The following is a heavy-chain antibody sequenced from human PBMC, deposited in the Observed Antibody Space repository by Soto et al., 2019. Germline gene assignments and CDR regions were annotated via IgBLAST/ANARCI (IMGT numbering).Heavy chain of an antibody. Sequence: QVHLVQSGAEVKKPGASVKVSCKGSGYDFTTYGITWVQQAPGQGLEWMAWISAHNGNTDYAQKLQGRVTVTRDTSTSTAYMELRSLISDDPAVYYCARGRYGDYWGQGALVTVSS. CDR3: ARGRYGDY. CDR2: ISAHNGNT. D-gene: IGHD1-1*01. J-gene: IGHJ4*02. V-gene: IGHV1-18*01. CDR1: GYDFTTYG.